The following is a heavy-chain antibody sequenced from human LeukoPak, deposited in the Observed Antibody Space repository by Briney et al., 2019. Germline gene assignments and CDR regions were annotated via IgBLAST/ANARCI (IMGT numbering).Heavy chain of an antibody. D-gene: IGHD3-22*01. Sequence: PGGSLRLSCAASGFTFSDYYMSWIRQAPGKGLEWVSYISSSGSTIYYADSVKGRFTISRDNAKNSLYLQMNSLRAEDTAVYYCARGDYYDSSGYYYEGEYFQHRGQGTLVTVSS. CDR3: ARGDYYDSSGYYYEGEYFQH. V-gene: IGHV3-11*01. J-gene: IGHJ1*01. CDR2: ISSSGSTI. CDR1: GFTFSDYY.